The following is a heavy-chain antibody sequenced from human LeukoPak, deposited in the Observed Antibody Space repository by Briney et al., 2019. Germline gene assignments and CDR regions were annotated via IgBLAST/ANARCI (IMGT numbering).Heavy chain of an antibody. D-gene: IGHD6-19*01. CDR3: ARQWLVSPLFDY. V-gene: IGHV4-34*01. CDR1: GGSFSGYY. Sequence: AETLTLTCAVYGGSFSGYYWSWIRQPPGKGLEWIGEINHSGSTNYNPSLRSRVTVSVHTSKNQLSLKLSSVTAADTAVYYCARQWLVSPLFDYWGQGTPVTSSS. CDR2: INHSGST. J-gene: IGHJ4*02.